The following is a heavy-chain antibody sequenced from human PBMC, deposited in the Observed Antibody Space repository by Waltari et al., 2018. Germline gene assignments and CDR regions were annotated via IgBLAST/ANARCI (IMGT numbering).Heavy chain of an antibody. CDR2: LNPSTGGT. V-gene: IGHV1-2*05. CDR3: ARESARWKGYSDYDWGY. J-gene: IGHJ4*02. Sequence: QVLLVQSGAEVKKSGASVKVSCKASGYTFTNFFLHWLGQAPGQGLEWMGRLNPSTGGTDYAQRFQGRLTLTRDTSINTAFLELNTVTSGDTGVYYCARESARWKGYSDYDWGYWGQGTLVTVSS. D-gene: IGHD5-12*01. CDR1: GYTFTNFF.